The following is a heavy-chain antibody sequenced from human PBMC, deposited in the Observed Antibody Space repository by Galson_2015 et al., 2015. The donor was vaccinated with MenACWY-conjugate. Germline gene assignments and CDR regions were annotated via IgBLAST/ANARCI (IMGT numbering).Heavy chain of an antibody. V-gene: IGHV3-23*01. Sequence: SLRLSCAASGFTFRNFAMSWVRLAPGKGLEWLSAISGSGANTYYADSVKGRFTVSRDSSKDTVYLQMNSLRGEDTALYYCAKTQKLIYHYYGMDVWGRGTTVTVSS. D-gene: IGHD2/OR15-2a*01. CDR3: AKTQKLIYHYYGMDV. CDR1: GFTFRNFA. J-gene: IGHJ6*02. CDR2: ISGSGANT.